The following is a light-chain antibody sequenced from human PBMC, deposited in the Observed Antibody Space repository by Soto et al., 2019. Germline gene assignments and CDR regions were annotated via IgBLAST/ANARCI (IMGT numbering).Light chain of an antibody. CDR2: GAS. V-gene: IGKV3-15*01. Sequence: EIVMQHSPATLPVSLGARATLSCRASQSVSSNLAWYQQKPGQSPRLLISGASSGATGLPSRFSGSGCGTDFTLTINCQHSEDAAVYYCQQYHHSPVTFGGGTKVDIK. J-gene: IGKJ4*01. CDR1: QSVSSN. CDR3: QQYHHSPVT.